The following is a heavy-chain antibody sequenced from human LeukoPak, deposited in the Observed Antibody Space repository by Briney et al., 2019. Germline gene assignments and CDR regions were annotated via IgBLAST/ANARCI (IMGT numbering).Heavy chain of an antibody. CDR3: ARGVDTAMVSLGY. CDR2: IKQDGSEK. D-gene: IGHD5-18*01. CDR1: GFTFSSYW. J-gene: IGHJ4*02. Sequence: PGGSRRLSCAASGFTFSSYWMSWFRQAPGKGLEGVANIKQDGSEKYYVDSVKGRFTISRDNAKNSLYLQMNSLRAEDTAVYYCARGVDTAMVSLGYWGQGTLVTVSS. V-gene: IGHV3-7*01.